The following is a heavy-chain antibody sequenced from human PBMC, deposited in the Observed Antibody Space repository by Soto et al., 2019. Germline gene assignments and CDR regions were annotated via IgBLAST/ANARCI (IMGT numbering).Heavy chain of an antibody. D-gene: IGHD3-9*01. Sequence: PGGSLRLSYAAAGFTFKNYAVHWVRPAPGKGLEWVAVISFDGDKTYYAESVKGRFTISRDNFKNTLSLQMNNLRIEDAGVYFCAREDDYNYRYFNYGLDVWGQGTTVPVFS. V-gene: IGHV3-30*03. CDR3: AREDDYNYRYFNYGLDV. J-gene: IGHJ6*02. CDR1: GFTFKNYA. CDR2: ISFDGDKT.